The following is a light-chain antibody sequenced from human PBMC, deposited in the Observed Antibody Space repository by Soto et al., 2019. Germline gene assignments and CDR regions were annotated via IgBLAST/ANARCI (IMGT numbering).Light chain of an antibody. CDR2: YAS. CDR1: QSISDS. Sequence: GDRVTITCRASQSISDSLAWYQQKPGKAPFLLISYASNLERGVPSRFSGSGSGTEFTLTITSMQSDDFATYYCQQYTGYSRTFGQGTKVDIK. J-gene: IGKJ1*01. CDR3: QQYTGYSRT. V-gene: IGKV1-5*01.